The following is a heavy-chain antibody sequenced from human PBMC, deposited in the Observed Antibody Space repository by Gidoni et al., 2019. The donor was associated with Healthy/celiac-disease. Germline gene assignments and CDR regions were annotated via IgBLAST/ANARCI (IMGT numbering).Heavy chain of an antibody. J-gene: IGHJ6*02. D-gene: IGHD3-3*01. CDR3: ARIWRYDFPGGGGVYHYGMDV. Sequence: QVTLRESGPALVKPTQTLTLTCTFSGFSLSTSGMCVSWIRQPPGKALEWLARIDWDDDKYYSTSLKTRLTISKDTSKNQVVLTMTNMDPVDTATYYCARIWRYDFPGGGGVYHYGMDVWGQGTTVTVSS. V-gene: IGHV2-70*15. CDR1: GFSLSTSGMC. CDR2: IDWDDDK.